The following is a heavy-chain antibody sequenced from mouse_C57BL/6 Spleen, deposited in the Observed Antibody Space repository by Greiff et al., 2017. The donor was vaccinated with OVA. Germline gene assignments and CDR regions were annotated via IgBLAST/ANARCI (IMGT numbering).Heavy chain of an antibody. CDR3: ARHARREGYGYYYAMDY. CDR2: IWSDGST. CDR1: GFSLTSYG. Sequence: VKLVESGPGLVAPSQSLSITCTVSGFSLTSYGVHWVRQPPGKGLEWLVVIWSDGSTTYNSALKSRLSISKDNSKSQVFLKMNSLQTDDTAMYYCARHARREGYGYYYAMDYWGQGTSVTVSS. D-gene: IGHD1-2*01. J-gene: IGHJ4*01. V-gene: IGHV2-6-1*01.